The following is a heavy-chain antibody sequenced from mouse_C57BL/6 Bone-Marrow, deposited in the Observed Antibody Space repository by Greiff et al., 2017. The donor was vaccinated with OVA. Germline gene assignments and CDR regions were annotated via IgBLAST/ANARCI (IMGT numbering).Heavy chain of an antibody. D-gene: IGHD2-4*01. Sequence: VKLQESGAELVKPGASVKMSCTASGYSFTTYPIEWMKQNHGKSLEWIGNFHPYNDDTKYNEKFKGKATLTVEKSSSTVYLELSRLTSDDSAVYYCERPGDDDGYWCAYWGQGTLVTVSA. CDR3: ERPGDDDGYWCAY. CDR1: GYSFTTYP. V-gene: IGHV1-47*01. CDR2: FHPYNDDT. J-gene: IGHJ3*01.